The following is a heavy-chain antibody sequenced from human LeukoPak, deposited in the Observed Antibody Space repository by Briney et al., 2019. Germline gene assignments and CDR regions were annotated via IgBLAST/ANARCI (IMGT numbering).Heavy chain of an antibody. CDR2: IRSKPYGGTT. J-gene: IGHJ4*02. CDR1: GFAFGDHA. D-gene: IGHD6-13*01. V-gene: IGHV3-49*03. Sequence: GGSLRLSCTASGFAFGDHATGWFRQAPGKGLEWVGFIRSKPYGGTTEYAASVKGRFTISRDDSKSIAYLQMNSLKTEDTAVYYCTRDVSSSWYEGADYWGQGTLVTVSS. CDR3: TRDVSSSWYEGADY.